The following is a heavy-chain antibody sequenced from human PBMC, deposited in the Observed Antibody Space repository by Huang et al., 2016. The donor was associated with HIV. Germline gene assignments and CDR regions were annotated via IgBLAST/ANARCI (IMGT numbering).Heavy chain of an antibody. D-gene: IGHD3-10*01. CDR3: ARGFNYYASDNLGVYYFDS. J-gene: IGHJ4*02. Sequence: QVQLKQWGAGLLKPSETLSLTCAVYGGAFSGSSWPWIRQFPEKGLAWIGVINHNGKIHYKPSLSSRVTISTDTSKNHFSLHLTSVTAADTALYYCARGFNYYASDNLGVYYFDSWGLGTLVTVSP. CDR1: GGAFSGSS. V-gene: IGHV4-34*02. CDR2: INHNGKI.